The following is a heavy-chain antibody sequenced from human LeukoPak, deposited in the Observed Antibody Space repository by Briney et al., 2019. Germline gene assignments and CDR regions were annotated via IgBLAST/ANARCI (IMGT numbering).Heavy chain of an antibody. D-gene: IGHD3-3*01. CDR2: ISGSGGST. V-gene: IGHV3-23*01. CDR1: GFTFSSDA. Sequence: VGSLRLSCAASGFTFSSDAMSWVRQAPGKGLEWVSAISGSGGSTYYADSVKGRFTISRDNSKNTLYLQMNSLRAEDTAVYYCAKCGIFGGVYFDYWGQGTLVTVSS. J-gene: IGHJ4*02. CDR3: AKCGIFGGVYFDY.